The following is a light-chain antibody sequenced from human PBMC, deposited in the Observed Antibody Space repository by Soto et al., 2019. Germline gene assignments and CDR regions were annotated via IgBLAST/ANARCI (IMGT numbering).Light chain of an antibody. V-gene: IGKV3-20*01. CDR1: QSVNSNY. Sequence: ETVLKPSPGTLSLSPGERATLSGRARQSVNSNYLAWYQQKPGQAPSLILYGASSRATGIPDRISGSGSGTDFTLTISRLEPEDFAVYYCQQYGSSPTWTFGQGTKVDIK. CDR3: QQYGSSPTWT. CDR2: GAS. J-gene: IGKJ1*01.